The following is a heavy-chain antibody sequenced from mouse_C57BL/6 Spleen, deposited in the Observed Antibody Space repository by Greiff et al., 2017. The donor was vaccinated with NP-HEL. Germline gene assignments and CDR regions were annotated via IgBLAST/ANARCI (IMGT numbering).Heavy chain of an antibody. CDR3: ARKVVATDYYAMDY. CDR1: GFSLTSYA. CDR2: IWTGGGT. J-gene: IGHJ4*01. V-gene: IGHV2-9-1*01. D-gene: IGHD1-1*01. Sequence: VKLQESGPGLVAPSQSLSITCTVSGFSLTSYAISWVRQPPGKGLEWLGVIWTGGGTNYNSALKSRLSISKDNSKSQVFLKMNSLQTDDTARYYCARKVVATDYYAMDYWGQGTSVTVSS.